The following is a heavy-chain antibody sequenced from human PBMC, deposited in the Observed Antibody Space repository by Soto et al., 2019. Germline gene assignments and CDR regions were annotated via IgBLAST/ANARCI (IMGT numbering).Heavy chain of an antibody. CDR1: GASVSSDSYH. Sequence: QVRLQESGPGLLKPSETLSLTCSVSGASVSSDSYHWSWIRQPPGKGLEWMGYFSDRGDSNYRPPLKSRLTISIATSTNQLSLSLSSVTAADTAVYYCATSLVGTGGRGYWGQGILVTVSS. J-gene: IGHJ4*02. CDR2: FSDRGDS. D-gene: IGHD1-1*01. CDR3: ATSLVGTGGRGY. V-gene: IGHV4-61*01.